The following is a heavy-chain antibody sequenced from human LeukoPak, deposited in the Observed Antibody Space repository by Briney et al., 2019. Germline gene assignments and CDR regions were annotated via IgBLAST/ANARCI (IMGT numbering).Heavy chain of an antibody. J-gene: IGHJ4*02. CDR1: GGSFSGYY. D-gene: IGHD2-15*01. CDR2: IYYSGST. CDR3: ARGYCSGGSCMYYFDY. Sequence: SETLSLTCAVYGGSFSGYYWSWIRQPPGKGLEWIGYIYYSGSTNYNPSLKSRVTISVDTSKNKFSLKLSSVTAADAAVYYCARGYCSGGSCMYYFDYWGQGTLVTVSS. V-gene: IGHV4-59*01.